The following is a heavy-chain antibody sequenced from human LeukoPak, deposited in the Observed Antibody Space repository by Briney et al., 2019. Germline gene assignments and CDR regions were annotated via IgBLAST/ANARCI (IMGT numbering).Heavy chain of an antibody. V-gene: IGHV4-30-2*01. CDR3: ARIPLLSPSGSYYGEYYFDY. CDR2: IYQNGTP. D-gene: IGHD1-26*01. CDR1: GGSISGGDYT. Sequence: SQTLSLTCAVSGGSISGGDYTWSWIRQPPGKGLEWIGFIYQNGTPYYNPSLKSRVTMSVDSSKNQFSLKLSSVTAADTAVYYCARIPLLSPSGSYYGEYYFDYWGQGTLVTVSS. J-gene: IGHJ4*02.